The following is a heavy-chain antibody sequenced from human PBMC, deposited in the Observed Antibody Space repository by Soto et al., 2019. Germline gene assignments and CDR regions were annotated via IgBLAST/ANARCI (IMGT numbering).Heavy chain of an antibody. CDR3: AKDRSGSWTFDY. V-gene: IGHV3-30*18. J-gene: IGHJ4*02. CDR1: GFTFSSYG. Sequence: QVQLVESGGGVVQPGRSLRLSCAASGFTFSSYGMHWVRQAPGTGLEWVAVISYDGSDKYYADSVKGRFTISRDNSKNTLYLQMNSLRAEDTAVYYCAKDRSGSWTFDYWGQGTLVTVSS. CDR2: ISYDGSDK. D-gene: IGHD1-26*01.